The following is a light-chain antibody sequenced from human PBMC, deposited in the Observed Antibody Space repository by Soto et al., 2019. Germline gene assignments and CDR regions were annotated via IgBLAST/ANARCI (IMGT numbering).Light chain of an antibody. CDR1: QSISTY. Sequence: EIVLTQSPATLSLSPGERATLSCRSSQSISTYLALYQQKPGQAPRLLIYDASKRATGIPARFSGSGSGTDSILTISSLEPEDFAVYFCQQSSNWPGDNFGQGTKVDIK. J-gene: IGKJ2*01. V-gene: IGKV3-11*01. CDR3: QQSSNWPGDN. CDR2: DAS.